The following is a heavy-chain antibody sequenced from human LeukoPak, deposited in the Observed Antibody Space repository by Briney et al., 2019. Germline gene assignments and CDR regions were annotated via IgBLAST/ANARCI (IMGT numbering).Heavy chain of an antibody. J-gene: IGHJ4*02. D-gene: IGHD3-10*01. CDR2: IRFDGSNK. Sequence: GGSLRLSCAASGFTFSAYGMHWVRQAPGRGLEWVAFIRFDGSNKYYADSVKGRFIISRDDSKNTLYLHMNSLRAEDTAVYYCAKGQLWSGVAYFWGQGTLATVSS. CDR1: GFTFSAYG. CDR3: AKGQLWSGVAYF. V-gene: IGHV3-30*02.